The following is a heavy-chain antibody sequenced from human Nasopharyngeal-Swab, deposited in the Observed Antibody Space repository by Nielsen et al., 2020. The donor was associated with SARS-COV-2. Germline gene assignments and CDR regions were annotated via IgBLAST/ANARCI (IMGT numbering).Heavy chain of an antibody. V-gene: IGHV3-13*04. CDR3: AREGKTTRYGMDV. J-gene: IGHJ6*02. CDR2: FGTAGDT. CDR1: GFTFSCYD. Sequence: GESLKTFCAAFGFTFSCYDMQWVRQATGKGLEWVSAFGTAGDTYYQGTVKGRFTLSRENAKNSLYLQMNSLRAGDTAVYYCAREGKTTRYGMDVWGQGTTGTVSS. D-gene: IGHD1-7*01.